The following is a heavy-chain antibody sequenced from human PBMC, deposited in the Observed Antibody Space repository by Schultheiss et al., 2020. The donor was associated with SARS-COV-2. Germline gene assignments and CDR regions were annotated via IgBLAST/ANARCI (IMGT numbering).Heavy chain of an antibody. CDR3: ARVKGIAAAGWFDP. J-gene: IGHJ5*02. D-gene: IGHD6-13*01. V-gene: IGHV3-30*04. Sequence: GGSLRLSCAASGFTFSSYAMHWVRQAPGKGLEWVAVISYDGSNKYYADSVKGRFTISRDNSKNTLYLQMNSLRAEDTAVYYCARVKGIAAAGWFDPWGQGTLVTVSS. CDR1: GFTFSSYA. CDR2: ISYDGSNK.